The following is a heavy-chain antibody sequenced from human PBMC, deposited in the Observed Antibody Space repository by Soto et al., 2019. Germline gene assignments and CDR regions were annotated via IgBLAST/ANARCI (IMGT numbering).Heavy chain of an antibody. D-gene: IGHD3-9*01. CDR1: GYTFTSYG. CDR2: IGAYNGNT. Sequence: GASVKVSCKASGYTFTSYGISWVRQAPGQGLEWMGWIGAYNGNTNYAQKLQGRVTMTTDTSTSTAYMELRSLRSDDTAVYYCAREPRPSYYDILTGLSGYYYMDVWGKGTTVTVSS. V-gene: IGHV1-18*01. CDR3: AREPRPSYYDILTGLSGYYYMDV. J-gene: IGHJ6*03.